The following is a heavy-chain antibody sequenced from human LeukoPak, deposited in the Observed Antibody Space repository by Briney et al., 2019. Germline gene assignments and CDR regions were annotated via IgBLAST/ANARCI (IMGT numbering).Heavy chain of an antibody. CDR2: ISSSGSTI. CDR1: GFTFSDYY. D-gene: IGHD1-7*01. Sequence: GGSLRLSCAASGFTFSDYYMSWTRQAPGKGLEWVSYISSSGSTIYYADSVKGRFTISRDNAKNSLYLQMNSLRAEDTAVYYCARELLRTGTFYYYYYYMDVWGKGTTVTVSS. CDR3: ARELLRTGTFYYYYYYMDV. J-gene: IGHJ6*03. V-gene: IGHV3-11*01.